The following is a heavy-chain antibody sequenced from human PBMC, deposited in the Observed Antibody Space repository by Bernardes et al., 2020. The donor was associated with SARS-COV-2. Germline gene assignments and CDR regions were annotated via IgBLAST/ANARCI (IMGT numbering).Heavy chain of an antibody. D-gene: IGHD3-10*01. CDR3: ARNRGWQQFDY. CDR1: GFSFSSYW. Sequence: LRLSCVVSGFSFSSYWMDWVRQAPGKGLEWVANINEDGSVWNYVDSVKGRFTISRDNAKKSLYLQINSLRVEDAGVYYCARNRGWQQFDYWGQGTLVTVSS. CDR2: INEDGSVW. J-gene: IGHJ4*02. V-gene: IGHV3-7*01.